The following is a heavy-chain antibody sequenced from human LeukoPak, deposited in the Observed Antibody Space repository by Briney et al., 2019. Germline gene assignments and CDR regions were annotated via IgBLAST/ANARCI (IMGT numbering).Heavy chain of an antibody. CDR2: IYKNAIT. V-gene: IGHV3-53*01. Sequence: GGSLRLSCAASGFIVSDNHINWIRQAPGKGLEWVSVIYKNAITYHADTVKGRFTISRDNAKNMLYLQMNSLRADDTAVYYCARSLRVRGVPDYMDVWGKGTTVIISS. CDR1: GFIVSDNH. J-gene: IGHJ6*03. D-gene: IGHD3-10*01. CDR3: ARSLRVRGVPDYMDV.